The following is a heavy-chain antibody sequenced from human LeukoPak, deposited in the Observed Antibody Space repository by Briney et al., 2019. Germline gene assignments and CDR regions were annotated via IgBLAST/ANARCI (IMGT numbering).Heavy chain of an antibody. CDR2: ISGSGGST. CDR1: GFTFSSYA. CDR3: AKNSGYSWQYFFDY. V-gene: IGHV3-23*01. D-gene: IGHD6-25*01. J-gene: IGHJ4*02. Sequence: GGSLRLSCAASGFTFSSYAMSWVRQAPGKGLEWVSAISGSGGSTYYADSVKGRFTISRDNSKNTLYLQMNSMRAEDTAVYFCAKNSGYSWQYFFDYWGQGTLVTVSS.